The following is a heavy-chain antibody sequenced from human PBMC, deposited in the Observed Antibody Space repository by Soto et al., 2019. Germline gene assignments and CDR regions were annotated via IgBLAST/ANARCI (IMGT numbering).Heavy chain of an antibody. V-gene: IGHV3-23*01. J-gene: IGHJ5*02. CDR1: GFTFSDYY. CDR3: AKDGSPRITIFGVVYNWFDP. CDR2: IDGSGLST. Sequence: SLRLSCAASGFTFSDYYMSWVRQAPGKGLEWVSAIDGSGLSTYYADSVKGRFTISRDNSKNTVYLQMNSLRAEDTAMYYCAKDGSPRITIFGVVYNWFDPWGQGTLVTVSS. D-gene: IGHD3-3*01.